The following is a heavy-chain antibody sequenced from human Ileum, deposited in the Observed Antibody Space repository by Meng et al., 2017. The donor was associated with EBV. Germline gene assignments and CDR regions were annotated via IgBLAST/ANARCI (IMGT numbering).Heavy chain of an antibody. D-gene: IGHD3-10*01. CDR1: GRTFSVYG. Sequence: QVESVESEREVNKPGSSVNCYVKASGRTFSVYGITWVRQAPGQGFEWMGSIIPALGTPKYARKFQDRLTITADKSTSTGYMELHSLTSNDTDVYFCARGTGADYWGQGTLVTVSS. CDR2: IIPALGTP. CDR3: ARGTGADY. V-gene: IGHV1-69*04. J-gene: IGHJ4*02.